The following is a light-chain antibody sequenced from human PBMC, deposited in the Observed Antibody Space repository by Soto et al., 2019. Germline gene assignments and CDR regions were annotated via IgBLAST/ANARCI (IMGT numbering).Light chain of an antibody. J-gene: IGLJ3*02. Sequence: NFMLTQPHSVSESPGKTVTISCTHSSGSIASNYVQWYQQRPGCAPTTVIYEDNQRPSGVPDRFSGSIDSSSNSASLTISGLKTEDEADYYCQSYDSSNQGVFGGGTKVTVL. CDR3: QSYDSSNQGV. CDR2: EDN. CDR1: SGSIASNY. V-gene: IGLV6-57*03.